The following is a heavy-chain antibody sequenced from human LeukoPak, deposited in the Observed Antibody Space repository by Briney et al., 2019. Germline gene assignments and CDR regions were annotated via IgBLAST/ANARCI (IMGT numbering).Heavy chain of an antibody. Sequence: GGSLRLSCAASGFTSSEYYINRIRQAPGKGLEWVSHISSSGRLMQYADSVRGRFTITRDNAQNFMSLQMNNLKPEDTAVYYCARDTNNGLDVWGRGTTVTVS. CDR2: ISSSGRLM. J-gene: IGHJ6*02. CDR3: ARDTNNGLDV. D-gene: IGHD1-20*01. CDR1: GFTSSEYY. V-gene: IGHV3-11*01.